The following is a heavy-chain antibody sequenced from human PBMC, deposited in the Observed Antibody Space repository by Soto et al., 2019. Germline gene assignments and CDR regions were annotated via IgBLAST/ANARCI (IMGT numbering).Heavy chain of an antibody. CDR2: IYYSGST. J-gene: IGHJ4*02. Sequence: SETLSLTCTVSGGSSSSSSYYWGWIRQPPGKGLEWIGSIYYSGSTYYNPSLKSRVTISVDTSKNQFSLKLSSVTAADTAVYYCARLPGDYDILTGSNWGQGTLVTVSS. CDR3: ARLPGDYDILTGSN. CDR1: GGSSSSSSYY. V-gene: IGHV4-39*01. D-gene: IGHD3-9*01.